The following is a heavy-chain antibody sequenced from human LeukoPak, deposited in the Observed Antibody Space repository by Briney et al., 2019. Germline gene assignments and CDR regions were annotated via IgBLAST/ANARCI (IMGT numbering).Heavy chain of an antibody. Sequence: PSETLSLTCAVYGGSFSGYYWSWIRQPPGKGLEWIGEINHSGSTNYNPSLKSRVTISVDTSKNQFSLKLSSVTAADTAVYYCARGKGYCSGGSCYSYGSLPRSHDYWGQETLVTVSS. CDR1: GGSFSGYY. CDR3: ARGKGYCSGGSCYSYGSLPRSHDY. CDR2: INHSGST. V-gene: IGHV4-34*01. D-gene: IGHD2-15*01. J-gene: IGHJ4*02.